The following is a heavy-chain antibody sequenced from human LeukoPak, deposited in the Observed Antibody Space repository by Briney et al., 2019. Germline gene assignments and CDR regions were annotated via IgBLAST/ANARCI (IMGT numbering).Heavy chain of an antibody. Sequence: TSETLSLTCTVSGGSISRSSYYWGWIRQPPGKGLERIGSIFYSGSTYYNPSLKSRVTISVDTSKNQFSLKLRSVTAADTAIYYCARGVVGWFDPWGQGTLVTVSS. D-gene: IGHD2-2*01. J-gene: IGHJ5*02. CDR2: IFYSGST. V-gene: IGHV4-39*07. CDR1: GGSISRSSYY. CDR3: ARGVVGWFDP.